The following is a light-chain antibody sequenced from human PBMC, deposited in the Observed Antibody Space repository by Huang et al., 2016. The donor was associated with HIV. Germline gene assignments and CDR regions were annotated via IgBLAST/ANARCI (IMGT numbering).Light chain of an antibody. CDR3: QQRKYWPPIT. CDR2: ESS. J-gene: IGKJ5*01. Sequence: ETVLTQSPATLSLSPGERATLSCRASQSVNSYLAWYQQKPGQTPRLLIYESSNRATGIPARFSGSGSGTDFTLTISILEPEDFAVYYCQQRKYWPPITFGQGTRLEIK. CDR1: QSVNSY. V-gene: IGKV3-11*01.